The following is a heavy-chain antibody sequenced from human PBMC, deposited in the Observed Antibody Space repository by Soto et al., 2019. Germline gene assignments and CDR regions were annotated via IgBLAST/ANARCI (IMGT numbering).Heavy chain of an antibody. V-gene: IGHV4-31*03. CDR3: AREGYDAFDI. Sequence: QVQLQESGPGLVKPSQTLSLTCTVSGGSISSANYGWSWIRQHPGKGLEWIGYIYNIGSTYYNPSLKSRVTISLDTSKNQFSLKLSSVTAADTAVYYCAREGYDAFDIWCHGTMVTVSS. J-gene: IGHJ3*02. CDR2: IYNIGST. D-gene: IGHD3-22*01. CDR1: GGSISSANYG.